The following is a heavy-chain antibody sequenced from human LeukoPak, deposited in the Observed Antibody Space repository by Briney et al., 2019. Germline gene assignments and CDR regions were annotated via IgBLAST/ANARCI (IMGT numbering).Heavy chain of an antibody. CDR1: GFTFSIYS. D-gene: IGHD2-2*01. CDR2: ISSSSTYI. CDR3: ARGGCTTTSCYLFDY. Sequence: GGSLRLSCATSGFTFSIYSMIWVRQAPGKGLEWVSSISSSSTYIYYADSVKGRFTISRDNAKNSLYLQLNSLRAEDTAVYYCARGGCTTTSCYLFDYWGQGTLVTVSS. J-gene: IGHJ4*02. V-gene: IGHV3-21*01.